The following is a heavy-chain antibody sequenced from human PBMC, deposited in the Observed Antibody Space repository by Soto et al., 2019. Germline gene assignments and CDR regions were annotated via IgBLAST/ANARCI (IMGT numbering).Heavy chain of an antibody. CDR3: ATYDNEISLYAVDV. J-gene: IGHJ6*02. Sequence: PSDTLSLTCAVSGGSFSGYYWSWIRQSPGKGLEWIGEINHRGSSDYNPLLKSRVTISVDASKNEFSLELSSVTAADTAVYYCATYDNEISLYAVDVWGHGTTDTVS. CDR2: INHRGSS. D-gene: IGHD1-1*01. CDR1: GGSFSGYY. V-gene: IGHV4-34*01.